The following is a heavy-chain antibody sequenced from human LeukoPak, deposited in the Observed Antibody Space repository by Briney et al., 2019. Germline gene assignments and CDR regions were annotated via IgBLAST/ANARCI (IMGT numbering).Heavy chain of an antibody. Sequence: SETLSLTCTVSGGSISSSSYYWGWIRQPPGKGLEWIGIIYYSGSTYYNPSLKSRVTISVDTSKNQFSLKLSSVTAADTAVYYCARHLIGEVVPDALGYWGQGTLVTVSS. D-gene: IGHD2-2*01. CDR3: ARHLIGEVVPDALGY. CDR2: IYYSGST. J-gene: IGHJ4*02. V-gene: IGHV4-39*01. CDR1: GGSISSSSYY.